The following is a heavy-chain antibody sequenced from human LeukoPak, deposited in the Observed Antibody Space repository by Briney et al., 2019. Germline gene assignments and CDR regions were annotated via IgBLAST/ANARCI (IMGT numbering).Heavy chain of an antibody. V-gene: IGHV1-8*01. Sequence: ASVKVSCKVSAYTFTSYDINWVRQATGQGLEWMGWVNPNSGNTGYAQKFQGRVTMTRNTSISTAYMELSSLRSEDTAVYYCARDRNFPYDISTGYGNWFDPWGQGTLVTVSS. J-gene: IGHJ5*02. D-gene: IGHD3-9*01. CDR1: AYTFTSYD. CDR3: ARDRNFPYDISTGYGNWFDP. CDR2: VNPNSGNT.